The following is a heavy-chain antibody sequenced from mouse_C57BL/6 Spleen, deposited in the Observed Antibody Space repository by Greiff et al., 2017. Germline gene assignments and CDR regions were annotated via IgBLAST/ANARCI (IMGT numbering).Heavy chain of an antibody. CDR2: IYPGDGDT. V-gene: IGHV1-82*01. J-gene: IGHJ2*01. Sequence: VKLQQSGPELVKPGASVKISCKASGYAFRSSWMNWVKQSPGKGLEWIGRIYPGDGDTNYDGKFKGTATLTADKTSSTVYMQLSSLTSEDSAVYFCARALGPFDYWGQGTTLTVSS. D-gene: IGHD4-1*01. CDR3: ARALGPFDY. CDR1: GYAFRSSW.